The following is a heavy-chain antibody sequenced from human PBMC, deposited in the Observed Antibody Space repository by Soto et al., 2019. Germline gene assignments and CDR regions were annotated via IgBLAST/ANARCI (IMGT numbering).Heavy chain of an antibody. CDR1: GFTFSSYA. CDR2: ISYDGSNK. J-gene: IGHJ5*02. Sequence: GGSLRLSCAASGFTFSSYAMHWVRQAPGKGLEWVAVISYDGSNKYYADSVKGRFTISRDNSKNTLYLQMNSLRAEDTAVYYCAREAVAGPLLLRWFDPWGQGTLVTVSS. V-gene: IGHV3-30-3*01. CDR3: AREAVAGPLLLRWFDP. D-gene: IGHD6-19*01.